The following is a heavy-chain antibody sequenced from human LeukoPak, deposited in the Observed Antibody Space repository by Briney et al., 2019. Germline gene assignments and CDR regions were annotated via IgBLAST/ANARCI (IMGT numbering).Heavy chain of an antibody. CDR2: ISRSGDST. D-gene: IGHD5-12*01. V-gene: IGHV3-23*01. CDR1: GFSFSNYG. CDR3: ARGMVATGS. Sequence: GGSLRLSCAASGFSFSNYGMNWVRQAPGKGLEWVSSISRSGDSTYYADSVKGRFTISRDNSENTVDLQMNSLRVEDTAVYYCARGMVATGSWGQGTLVTVSS. J-gene: IGHJ5*02.